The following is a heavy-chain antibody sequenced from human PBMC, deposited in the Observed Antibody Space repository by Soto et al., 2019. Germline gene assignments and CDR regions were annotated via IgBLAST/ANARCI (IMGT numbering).Heavy chain of an antibody. Sequence: SETLSLTCAVSGASISPHYWSWIRQPPGKGLEWIAYFYSGTTVYNPSLRSRVTISVDKSKNQFSLRLTSVTAADTATYYCAKHQDAYNFFDYWGQGTPVTVSS. V-gene: IGHV4-59*08. J-gene: IGHJ4*02. CDR2: FYSGTT. CDR1: GASISPHY. D-gene: IGHD1-1*01. CDR3: AKHQDAYNFFDY.